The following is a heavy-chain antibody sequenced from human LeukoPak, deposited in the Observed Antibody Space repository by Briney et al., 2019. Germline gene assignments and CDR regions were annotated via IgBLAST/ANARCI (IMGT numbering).Heavy chain of an antibody. CDR1: GFTFSSYS. V-gene: IGHV3-48*01. CDR3: ARDGSGRVPEMSAPDY. Sequence: GGSLRLSCAASGFTFSSYSMNWVRQAPGKGLEWVSYIRSSSRTIYYADSVKGRFTISRDNAKNSLFLQMNSLRAVDTAVYYCARDGSGRVPEMSAPDYWGQGTLVTVSS. J-gene: IGHJ4*02. D-gene: IGHD3-10*01. CDR2: IRSSSRTI.